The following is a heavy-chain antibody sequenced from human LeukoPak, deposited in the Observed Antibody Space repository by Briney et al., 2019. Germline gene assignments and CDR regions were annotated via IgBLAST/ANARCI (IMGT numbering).Heavy chain of an antibody. CDR1: GGSISSSNW. D-gene: IGHD6-13*01. J-gene: IGHJ4*02. CDR2: IYHSGST. CDR3: GWGAAAGTVDY. V-gene: IGHV4-4*02. Sequence: SETLSLTCAVSGGSISSSNWWSWVRQPPGKGLECIGEIYHSGSTNYNPSLKSRVTISVDKSKNQFSPKLSSVAAADTAVYYCGWGAAAGTVDYWGQGTLVTVSS.